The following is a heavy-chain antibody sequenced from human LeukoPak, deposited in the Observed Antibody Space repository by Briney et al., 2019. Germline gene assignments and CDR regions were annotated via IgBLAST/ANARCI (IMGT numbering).Heavy chain of an antibody. CDR2: VSGSGTST. CDR1: GFTFSSYA. V-gene: IGHV3-23*01. Sequence: GGSLRLSCAASGFTFSSYAMGWVRQAPGKGLEWVSDVSGSGTSTNYADSVKGRFTISRDNSKNTLYLQMNSLRAEDTAVYYCAKDVSRGYSYGPDYWGQGTLVTVSS. D-gene: IGHD5-18*01. CDR3: AKDVSRGYSYGPDY. J-gene: IGHJ4*02.